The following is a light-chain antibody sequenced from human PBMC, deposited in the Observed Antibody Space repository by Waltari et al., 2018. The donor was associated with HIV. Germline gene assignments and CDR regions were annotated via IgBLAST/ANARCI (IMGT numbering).Light chain of an antibody. CDR1: SSNIRSNT. J-gene: IGLJ3*02. V-gene: IGLV1-44*01. CDR3: AAWDDSLNGWV. CDR2: SNN. Sequence: QSVLTQPPSASGTPGQRVTVSCSGSSSNIRSNTVTWFQQLPGTAPKLLIYSNNQRPSGFPDRFSGSKSGTSASLAITGLQSEDEAHYYCAAWDDSLNGWVFGGGTKLTVL.